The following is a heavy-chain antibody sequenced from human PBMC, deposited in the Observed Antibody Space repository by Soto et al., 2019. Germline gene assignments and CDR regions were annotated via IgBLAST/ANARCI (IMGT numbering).Heavy chain of an antibody. D-gene: IGHD3-3*01. V-gene: IGHV3-48*03. CDR2: ISSSGSTI. J-gene: IGHJ6*02. CDR1: GFTFSSYE. Sequence: EVQLVESGGGLVQPGGSLRLSCAASGFTFSSYEMNWVRQAPGKGLEWVSYISSSGSTIYYADSVKGRFTISRDNAKNLLYLKVNSMRAEYMAVYYWARDGEAYYDCWNKGFSHYYGMDVWGQGTTVTVSS. CDR3: ARDGEAYYDCWNKGFSHYYGMDV.